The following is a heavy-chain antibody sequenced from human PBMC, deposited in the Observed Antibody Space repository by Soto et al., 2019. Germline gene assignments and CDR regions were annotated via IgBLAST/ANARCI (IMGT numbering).Heavy chain of an antibody. D-gene: IGHD1-26*01. CDR1: GYSISSGYY. J-gene: IGHJ6*02. CDR3: ARDPAKWELRVYGMDV. CDR2: IYHSGST. V-gene: IGHV4-38-2*02. Sequence: SETLSLTCAVSGYSISSGYYWGWIRQPPGKGLEWIGSIYHSGSTYYNPSLKSRVTISVDTSKNQFSLKLSSVTAADTAVYYCARDPAKWELRVYGMDVWGQGTTVPVS.